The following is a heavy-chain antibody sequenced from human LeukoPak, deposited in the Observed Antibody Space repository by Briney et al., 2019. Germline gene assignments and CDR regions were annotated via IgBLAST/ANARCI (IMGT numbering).Heavy chain of an antibody. Sequence: PGGSLRLSCAASGFTFSSYSMNWVRQAPGKGLEWVSYISSSSSTIYYADSVKGRFTISRDNAKNSLYLQMNSLRAEDTAVYYCAGAERPGRWLQLGYWGQGTLVTVSS. CDR2: ISSSSSTI. V-gene: IGHV3-48*04. J-gene: IGHJ4*02. D-gene: IGHD5-24*01. CDR3: AGAERPGRWLQLGY. CDR1: GFTFSSYS.